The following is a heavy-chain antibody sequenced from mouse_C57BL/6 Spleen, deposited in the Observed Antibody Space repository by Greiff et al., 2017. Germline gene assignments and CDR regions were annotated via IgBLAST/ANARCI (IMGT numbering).Heavy chain of an antibody. CDR1: GFNIKDDY. D-gene: IGHD2-5*01. CDR3: TTTRVTTGWYFDV. CDR2: IDPENGDT. V-gene: IGHV14-4*01. J-gene: IGHJ1*03. Sequence: EVQLQQSGAELVRPGASVKLSCTASGFNIKDDYMHWVKQRPEQGLEWIGWIDPENGDTEYASKFQGKATITADTSSNTAYLQLSSLTSEDTAVYYCTTTRVTTGWYFDVWGTGTTVTVSS.